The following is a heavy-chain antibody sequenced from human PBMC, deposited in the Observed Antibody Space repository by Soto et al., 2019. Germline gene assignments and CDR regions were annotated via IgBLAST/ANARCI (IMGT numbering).Heavy chain of an antibody. D-gene: IGHD2-2*01. J-gene: IGHJ3*01. CDR2: ISAYNGNT. V-gene: IGHV1-18*04. CDR3: AIVECSATSCTFFDV. Sequence: QVQLVQSGAEVKKAGASVKVSCKASGCTLTTYGITWVRHAPVQGLEWMGWISAYNGNTNYAKKVQGRVTMTTDTSTSTAYMALRNLRSDDTAGYHCAIVECSATSCTFFDVWGQGTLVTVSS. CDR1: GCTLTTYG.